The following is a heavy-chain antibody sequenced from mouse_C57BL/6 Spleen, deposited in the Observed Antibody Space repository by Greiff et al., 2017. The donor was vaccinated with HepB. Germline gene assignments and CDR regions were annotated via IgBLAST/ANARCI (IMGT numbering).Heavy chain of an antibody. CDR2: IDPENGDT. D-gene: IGHD2-1*01. V-gene: IGHV14-4*01. J-gene: IGHJ2*01. CDR1: GFNIKDDY. CDR3: STSDGNPFDY. Sequence: EVKLMESGAELVRPGASVKLSCTASGFNIKDDYMHWVKQRPEQGLEWIGWIDPENGDTEYASKFQGKATITADTSSNTAYLQLSSLTSEDTAVYYCSTSDGNPFDYWGQGTTLTVSS.